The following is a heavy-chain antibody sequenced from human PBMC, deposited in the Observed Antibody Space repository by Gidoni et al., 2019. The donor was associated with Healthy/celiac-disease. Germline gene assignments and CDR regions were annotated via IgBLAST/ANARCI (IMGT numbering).Heavy chain of an antibody. Sequence: QVQLVQSGAEVKKPGASGTVSCKASGYPFTRSYMHCVRKAPGQGLEWRGIINPSGGRTSYAQQFQGRVTMTRDTSTSTVYMELSSLRYEDTAVYYCARGCGDGLTPCYYYGMDVWGQGTTVTVSS. CDR2: INPSGGRT. CDR1: GYPFTRSY. D-gene: IGHD3-10*01. J-gene: IGHJ6*02. V-gene: IGHV1-46*01. CDR3: ARGCGDGLTPCYYYGMDV.